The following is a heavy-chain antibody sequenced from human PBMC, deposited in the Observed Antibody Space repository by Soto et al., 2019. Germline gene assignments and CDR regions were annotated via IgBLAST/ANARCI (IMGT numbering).Heavy chain of an antibody. CDR1: GGSFSGYY. CDR3: ARRPYNFNWFDP. J-gene: IGHJ5*02. Sequence: PSETLSLTCAVYGGSFSGYYWSWIRQPPGKGLEWIGEINHHGGTNYTPSLKSRVTISLDTSNNQFSLKLSSVTAADTAVYYCARRPYNFNWFDPWGQGTLVTVSS. D-gene: IGHD1-1*01. CDR2: INHHGGT. V-gene: IGHV4-34*01.